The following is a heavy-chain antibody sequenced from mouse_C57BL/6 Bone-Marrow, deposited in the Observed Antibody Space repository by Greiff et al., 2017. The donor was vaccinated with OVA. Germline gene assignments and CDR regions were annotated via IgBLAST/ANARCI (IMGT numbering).Heavy chain of an antibody. CDR3: AKVSYYYGSSFWYFDV. V-gene: IGHV2-5*01. Sequence: VQLQQSGPGLVQPSPRLSITCTVSGFSLTSYGVHWVRQSPGKGLEWLGVIWRGGSTDYNAAFMSRLSITKDNSKSQVFFKMNSLQADDTAIYYCAKVSYYYGSSFWYFDVWGTGTTVTVSS. CDR2: IWRGGST. D-gene: IGHD1-1*01. J-gene: IGHJ1*03. CDR1: GFSLTSYG.